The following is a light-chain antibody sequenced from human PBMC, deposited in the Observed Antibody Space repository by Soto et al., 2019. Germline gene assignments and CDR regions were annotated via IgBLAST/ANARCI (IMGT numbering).Light chain of an antibody. CDR3: QQYYGTPPT. J-gene: IGKJ1*01. CDR1: QSVLYSSNNKNH. CDR2: WAS. V-gene: IGKV4-1*01. Sequence: DIVMTQSPDSLAVSLGERATINCKSSQSVLYSSNNKNHLAWYQQKPGQPPKLLIYWASTRESGVPDRFSGSGSGTDFTLTISSLQAEDVAVYYCQQYYGTPPTFGRGTMVEIK.